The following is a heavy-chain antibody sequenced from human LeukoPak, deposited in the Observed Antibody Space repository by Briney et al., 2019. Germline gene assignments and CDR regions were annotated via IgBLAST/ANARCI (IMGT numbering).Heavy chain of an antibody. Sequence: PGGSLRLPCVASGFTFSSYWMSWVRQAPGKGLEWVAIIKTDGSEKYYVDSVKGRFTISRDNARNSLYLQMNSLRGEDTAVYYCAREGTLRAHWDPFDYWGQGTLVTVSS. CDR2: IKTDGSEK. CDR1: GFTFSSYW. CDR3: AREGTLRAHWDPFDY. V-gene: IGHV3-7*01. D-gene: IGHD7-27*01. J-gene: IGHJ4*02.